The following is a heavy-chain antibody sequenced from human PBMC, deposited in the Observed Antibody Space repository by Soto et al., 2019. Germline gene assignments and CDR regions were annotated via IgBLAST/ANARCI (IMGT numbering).Heavy chain of an antibody. V-gene: IGHV3-23*01. CDR2: IGGSGDTT. Sequence: GGSLRLSCEASGFTFNTYAMSWVRQAPGKGLDWVSGIGGSGDTTYYADSVKGRFTISRDNSKNTLHLQMNSLRADDTAVYYCEKDGPDSSDGFDVWGQGTMVTVSS. CDR3: EKDGPDSSDGFDV. D-gene: IGHD2-2*01. J-gene: IGHJ3*01. CDR1: GFTFNTYA.